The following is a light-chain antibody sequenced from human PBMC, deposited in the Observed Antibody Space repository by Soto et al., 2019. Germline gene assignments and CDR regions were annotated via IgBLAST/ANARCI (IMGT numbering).Light chain of an antibody. CDR3: QSYDRSLSAPVV. CDR2: ANN. V-gene: IGLV1-40*01. Sequence: QSVLTQPPSVSGAPGQRVTISCTGSSSNIGAGYDVHWYQQLPGTAPKLLIYANNNRPSGVPDRFSGSKSGTSASLAITGLQAEDEADYYCQSYDRSLSAPVVFGGGTKVTVL. CDR1: SSNIGAGYD. J-gene: IGLJ2*01.